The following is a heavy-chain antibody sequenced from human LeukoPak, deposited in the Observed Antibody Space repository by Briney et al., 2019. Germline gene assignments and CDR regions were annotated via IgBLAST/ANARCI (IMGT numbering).Heavy chain of an antibody. CDR3: ARDYYDSSGYYAPSF. CDR2: ISHDGSSK. V-gene: IGHV3-30*04. J-gene: IGHJ4*02. Sequence: GRSLRLSCAASGFTFSNYGRHWVRQAPGGGLGWVAVISHDGSSKYYPESVKGRFTISRDNSRNTVYLQMNTLRAEDTAVYYCARDYYDSSGYYAPSFWGQGTLVTVSS. CDR1: GFTFSNYG. D-gene: IGHD3-22*01.